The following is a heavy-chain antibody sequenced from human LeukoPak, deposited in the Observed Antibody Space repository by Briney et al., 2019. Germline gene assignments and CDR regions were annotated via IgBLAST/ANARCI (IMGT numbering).Heavy chain of an antibody. CDR1: GGSFSGYY. J-gene: IGHJ6*02. CDR2: INHSGST. CDR3: ARGTRFYYYGMDV. V-gene: IGHV4-34*01. D-gene: IGHD3-3*01. Sequence: MTSETLSLTCAVYGGSFSGYYWSWIRQPPGKGLEWIGEINHSGSTNYNPSLKSRVTISVDTSKNQFSLKLSSVTAADTAVYYCARGTRFYYYGMDVWGQGTTVTVSS.